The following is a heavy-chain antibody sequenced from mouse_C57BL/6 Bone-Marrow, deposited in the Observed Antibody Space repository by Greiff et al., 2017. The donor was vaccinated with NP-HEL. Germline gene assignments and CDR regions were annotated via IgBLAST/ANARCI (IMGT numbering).Heavy chain of an antibody. Sequence: VQLQQPFAVLVLPVASVPLSCTASVYTFTSYWLHCVPQRPVPGLDWIGEIDPSDSYTNYNQKFKGKSTLTVDKSSSTAYMQLSSLTSEDSAVYYGAREHYGSSLSFAYWGQGTLVTVSA. CDR3: AREHYGSSLSFAY. V-gene: IGHV1-69*01. CDR2: IDPSDSYT. CDR1: VYTFTSYW. J-gene: IGHJ3*01. D-gene: IGHD1-1*01.